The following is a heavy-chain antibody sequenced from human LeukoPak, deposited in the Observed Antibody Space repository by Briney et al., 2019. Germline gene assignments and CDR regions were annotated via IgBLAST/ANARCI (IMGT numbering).Heavy chain of an antibody. V-gene: IGHV4-34*01. J-gene: IGHJ4*02. CDR2: INHSGST. CDR1: GGSFSGYY. Sequence: SETLSLTCAVYGGSFSGYYWTWIRQPPGKGLEWIGEINHSGSTNYNPSLKSRVTIPVDTSKNQFSLKLSSVTAADTAVYYCARVYSGSYNYWGQGTLVTVSS. CDR3: ARVYSGSYNY. D-gene: IGHD1-26*01.